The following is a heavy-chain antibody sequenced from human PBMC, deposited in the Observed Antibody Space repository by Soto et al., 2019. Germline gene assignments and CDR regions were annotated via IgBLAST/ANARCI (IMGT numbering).Heavy chain of an antibody. CDR2: ISGSGGST. CDR1: GFTFSSYA. CDR3: AKPFDIVVVVAATPL. D-gene: IGHD2-15*01. J-gene: IGHJ4*02. Sequence: GGSLRLSCAASGFTFSSYAMSWVRQAPGKGLEWVSAISGSGGSTYYADSVKGRFTISRDNSKNTLYLQMNSLRAEDTAVYYCAKPFDIVVVVAATPLWGQGTLVTVSS. V-gene: IGHV3-23*01.